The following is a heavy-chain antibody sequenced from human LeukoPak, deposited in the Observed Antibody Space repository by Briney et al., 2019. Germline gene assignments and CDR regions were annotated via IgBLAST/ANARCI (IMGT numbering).Heavy chain of an antibody. V-gene: IGHV1-24*01. CDR2: FDPEDGET. D-gene: IGHD1-7*01. CDR3: ATAGNWNYPLWRFLDY. CDR1: GYTLTELS. J-gene: IGHJ4*02. Sequence: ASVKVSCKVSGYTLTELSMHWVRQAPGKGLEWMGGFDPEDGETIYAQKFQGRVTMTEDTSTDTAYMELSSLRSEDTAVYYCATAGNWNYPLWRFLDYWGQGTLVTVSS.